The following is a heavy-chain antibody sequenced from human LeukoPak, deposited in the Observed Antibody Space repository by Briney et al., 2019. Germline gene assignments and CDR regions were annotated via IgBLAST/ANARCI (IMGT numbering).Heavy chain of an antibody. D-gene: IGHD2-15*01. Sequence: SETLSLTCTVSGDSITNYYWGWVRQPPGKGLEWIAYFSFGVTTTYNPFLKSRVTISMDTSRNQFSLSLNSVTAADTAIYYCARFQNGPNTPSDYWGQGTLVTVSS. V-gene: IGHV4-59*08. CDR2: FSFGVTT. J-gene: IGHJ4*02. CDR1: GDSITNYY. CDR3: ARFQNGPNTPSDY.